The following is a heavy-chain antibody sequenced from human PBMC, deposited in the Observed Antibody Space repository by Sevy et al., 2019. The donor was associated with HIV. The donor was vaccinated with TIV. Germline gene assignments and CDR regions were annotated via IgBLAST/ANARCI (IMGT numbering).Heavy chain of an antibody. Sequence: GPSVKVSCKASGYTFTSYGISWVRQAPGQGLEWMGWISAYNGNTNYAQKLQGRVTMTTDTSTSTAYMELRSLRSDDTAVYYCARVWAAAGTPPIYYYYYGMDVWGQGTTVTVSS. CDR1: GYTFTSYG. CDR3: ARVWAAAGTPPIYYYYYGMDV. V-gene: IGHV1-18*01. D-gene: IGHD6-13*01. J-gene: IGHJ6*02. CDR2: ISAYNGNT.